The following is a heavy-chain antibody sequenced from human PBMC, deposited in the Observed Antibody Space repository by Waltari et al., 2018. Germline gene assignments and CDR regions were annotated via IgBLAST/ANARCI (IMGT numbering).Heavy chain of an antibody. CDR3: ARDGGYGSGSYIYYYMDV. CDR1: GGSISSYY. J-gene: IGHJ6*03. CDR2: IYYSGRT. Sequence: QVQLQESGPGLVKPSETLSLTCTVSGGSISSYYWSWIRQPPGKGLEWIGYIYYSGRTNYNPSLKSRVTISVDTSKNQFSLKLSSVTAADTAVYYCARDGGYGSGSYIYYYMDVWGKGTTVTVSS. V-gene: IGHV4-59*01. D-gene: IGHD3-10*01.